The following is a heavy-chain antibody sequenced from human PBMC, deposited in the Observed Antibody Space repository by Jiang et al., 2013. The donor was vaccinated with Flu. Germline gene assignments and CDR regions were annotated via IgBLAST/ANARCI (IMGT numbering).Heavy chain of an antibody. CDR1: SSYA. Sequence: SSYAIRLGADRPLDKGLSGWRDHPYLGTANYAQKFQGRVTITADESTSTAYMELSSLRSEDTAVYYCARFSALLTKWGQGTLVTVSS. CDR3: ARFSALLTK. J-gene: IGHJ4*02. V-gene: IGHV1-69*01. CDR2: HPYLGTA. D-gene: IGHD2-8*02.